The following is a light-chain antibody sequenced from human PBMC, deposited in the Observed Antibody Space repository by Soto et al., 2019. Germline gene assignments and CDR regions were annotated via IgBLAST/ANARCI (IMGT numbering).Light chain of an antibody. J-gene: IGKJ2*01. CDR1: QTINTD. CDR3: QQSHRTPPT. CDR2: AAS. V-gene: IGKV1-39*01. Sequence: DIQMTQSPSSLSASVGDRVTITCRASQTINTDLNWYQQRPGRAPRLLICAASSLQSAVPSRFIGSGSGTDFTLTITSLQPEDFATYYCQQSHRTPPTFGQGTKLEI.